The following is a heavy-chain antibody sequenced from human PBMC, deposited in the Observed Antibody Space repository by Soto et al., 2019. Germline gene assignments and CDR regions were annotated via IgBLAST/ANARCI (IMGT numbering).Heavy chain of an antibody. J-gene: IGHJ4*02. V-gene: IGHV1-46*01. CDR1: GCIFTNYY. Sequence: GASVKVSCKASGCIFTNYYIHWVRQAPGQGLEWMGIINPSGGSTSYAQKFQGRVTMTRDTSTSTVYMELSRLRSDDTAVYYCASGPEDAEWELLNYWGQGTLVTVSS. D-gene: IGHD1-26*01. CDR2: INPSGGST. CDR3: ASGPEDAEWELLNY.